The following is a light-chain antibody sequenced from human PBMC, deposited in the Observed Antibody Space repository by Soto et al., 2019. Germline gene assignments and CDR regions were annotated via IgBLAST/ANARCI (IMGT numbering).Light chain of an antibody. V-gene: IGKV3-20*01. CDR1: QSVRSDY. J-gene: IGKJ2*01. CDR3: LHFGRSPSIYT. Sequence: EMVLTQSPGTLSLSPGERATLSCRASQSVRSDYLAWYQQKPGQAPRLLIYGASSRATGIPDRFSGSGSGTDFTLTISRLEPEDFAVYYYLHFGRSPSIYTFGQGTKLEIK. CDR2: GAS.